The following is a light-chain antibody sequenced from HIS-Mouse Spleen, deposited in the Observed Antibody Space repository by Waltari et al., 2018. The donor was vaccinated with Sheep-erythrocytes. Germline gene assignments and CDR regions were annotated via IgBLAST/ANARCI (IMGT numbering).Light chain of an antibody. J-gene: IGLJ3*02. Sequence: QSVLTQPPSASGTPGQRVTISCSGSSSNIGSNTVNWYQQLPGTAPKLPIYSNNWGPSGGPDRFSGPKSGTSASPAISGLQSGDEADYYCAAWDGSLNGSVVGGGTKLTVL. CDR3: AAWDGSLNGSV. CDR1: SSNIGSNT. V-gene: IGLV1-44*01. CDR2: SNN.